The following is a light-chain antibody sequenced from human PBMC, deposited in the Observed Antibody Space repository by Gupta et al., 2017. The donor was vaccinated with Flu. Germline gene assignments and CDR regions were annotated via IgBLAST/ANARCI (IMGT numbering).Light chain of an antibody. CDR2: DAS. CDR3: QQHNGWPLHT. V-gene: IGKV3D-15*01. CDR1: HNVDTT. J-gene: IGKJ2*01. Sequence: ATLSVSPGERVTLSCRASHNVDTTLAWYQQKPGQPPRILMYDASTRATGIPDRFSGSGSGTDFTLTISTLESEDFAVYYCQQHNGWPLHTFGQGTKVEMK.